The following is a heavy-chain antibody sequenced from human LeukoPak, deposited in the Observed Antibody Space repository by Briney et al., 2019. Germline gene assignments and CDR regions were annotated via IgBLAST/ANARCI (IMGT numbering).Heavy chain of an antibody. CDR2: ISGSGGST. CDR3: AKVRDSSGWRYYFDY. V-gene: IGHV3-23*01. D-gene: IGHD6-19*01. CDR1: GFTFSSYA. J-gene: IGHJ4*02. Sequence: GGSLRLSCAASGFTFSSYAMSWVRQAPGKGREWVSAISGSGGSTYYADSVKGRFTISRDNSKNTLYLQMNSLRAEDTAVYYCAKVRDSSGWRYYFDYWGQGTLVTVSS.